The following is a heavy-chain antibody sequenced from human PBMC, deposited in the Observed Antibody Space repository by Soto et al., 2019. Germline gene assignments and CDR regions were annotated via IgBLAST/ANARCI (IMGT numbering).Heavy chain of an antibody. CDR2: IIPIFGTA. CDR1: GGTFSSYA. V-gene: IGHV1-69*01. J-gene: IGHJ4*02. CDR3: ARDPGYCSGGSCYYFDY. Sequence: QVQLVQSGAEVKKPGSSVKVSCKASGGTFSSYAISWVRQAPGQGLEWMGGIIPIFGTANYAQKFQGRVMITADESTSTAYMELSSLRSEDTAVYYCARDPGYCSGGSCYYFDYWGQGTLVTVSS. D-gene: IGHD2-15*01.